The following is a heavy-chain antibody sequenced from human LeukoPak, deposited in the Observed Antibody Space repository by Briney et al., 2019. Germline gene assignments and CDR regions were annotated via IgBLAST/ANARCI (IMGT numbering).Heavy chain of an antibody. V-gene: IGHV3-7*01. J-gene: IGHJ4*02. CDR1: GFTFSIYW. CDR3: ARDFVWSGYPDY. D-gene: IGHD3-3*01. CDR2: IKQDGSEK. Sequence: PGGSLRLSCAASGFTFSIYWMRLVRQAPGKGLEWVANIKQDGSEKYYVDSVKGRFTISRDNAKNSLYLQMNSLRAEDTAVYYCARDFVWSGYPDYWGRGTLVTVSS.